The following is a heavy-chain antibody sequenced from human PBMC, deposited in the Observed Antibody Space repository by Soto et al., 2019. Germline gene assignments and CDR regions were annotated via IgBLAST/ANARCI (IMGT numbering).Heavy chain of an antibody. D-gene: IGHD5-12*01. Sequence: GGSLRLSCAASGFTFSSYAMSWVRQAPGKGLEWVSAISGSGGRTYYADSVKGRFTISRDNSKKTLYLQMNSLRAEDTAVYYCAKEGYSDYESNWFDPWGQGTRVTVSS. J-gene: IGHJ5*02. CDR2: ISGSGGRT. V-gene: IGHV3-23*01. CDR3: AKEGYSDYESNWFDP. CDR1: GFTFSSYA.